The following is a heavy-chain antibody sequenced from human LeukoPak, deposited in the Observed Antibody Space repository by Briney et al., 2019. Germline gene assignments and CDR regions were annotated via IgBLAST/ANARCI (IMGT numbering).Heavy chain of an antibody. J-gene: IGHJ4*02. CDR2: ISTSGADT. D-gene: IGHD5-24*01. V-gene: IGHV3-23*01. CDR1: GFTFSTKS. CDR3: ARWLQRPIDC. Sequence: PGGSLRLSCVVSGFTFSTKSMNWVRQAPGKGLEWVSAISTSGADTYYADSVRGRFTIFRDNSKNTLYLQMNSLSVEDTAVYYCARWLQRPIDCWGQGTLVTVSS.